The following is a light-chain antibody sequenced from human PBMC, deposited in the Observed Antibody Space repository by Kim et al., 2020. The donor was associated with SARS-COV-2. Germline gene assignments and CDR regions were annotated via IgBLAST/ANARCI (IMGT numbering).Light chain of an antibody. CDR2: GKN. J-gene: IGLJ3*02. V-gene: IGLV3-19*01. CDR1: SLRTYY. CDR3: NSRDPSGNRWV. Sequence: SSELTQDPSVSVALGQTVRITCQGDSLRTYYANWYQQKPGQAPILVIYGKNNRPSGIPNRFSGSSFRNTASLTITDPQAEDEADYYCNSRDPSGNRWVFGGGTQLTVL.